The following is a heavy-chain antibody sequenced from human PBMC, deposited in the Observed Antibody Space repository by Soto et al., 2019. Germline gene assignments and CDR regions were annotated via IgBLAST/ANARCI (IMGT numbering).Heavy chain of an antibody. D-gene: IGHD5-12*01. Sequence: VQLVESGGGLVKPGGSLRLSCAASGFTFSNYSMNWVRQAPGKGLEWVSSITGTGSYIYYADSVKGRFTISRDNAKNSLYLQMNSLRAEDTAVYYCARDSRAEMATFWGQGTLVTVSS. CDR3: ARDSRAEMATF. CDR2: ITGTGSYI. J-gene: IGHJ4*02. V-gene: IGHV3-21*04. CDR1: GFTFSNYS.